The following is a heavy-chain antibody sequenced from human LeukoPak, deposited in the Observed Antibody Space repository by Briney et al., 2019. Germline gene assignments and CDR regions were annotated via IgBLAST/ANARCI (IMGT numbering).Heavy chain of an antibody. D-gene: IGHD5-18*01. CDR1: GFTFSSYS. Sequence: PGGSLRLSCAASGFTFSSYSMNWVRQAPGKGLEWVSSISSSSSYIYYADSVKGRFTISRDNAKNSLYLQMNSLRAEDTAVYYCARVGYSYGDFDYWGQGTLVTVSS. CDR3: ARVGYSYGDFDY. CDR2: ISSSSSYI. J-gene: IGHJ4*02. V-gene: IGHV3-21*01.